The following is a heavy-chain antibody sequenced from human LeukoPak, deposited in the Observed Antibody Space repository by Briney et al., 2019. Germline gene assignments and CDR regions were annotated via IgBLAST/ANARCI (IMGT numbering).Heavy chain of an antibody. CDR2: ISYDGSNK. Sequence: GGSLRLSCAASGFTFSSYGMHWVRQAPGKGLEWVAVISYDGSNKYYADSVKGRFTISRDNSKNTLYLQMNSLRAEDTAVYYCARDPPYCSSTSCYGDYYYYGMDVWGQGTTVTVSS. CDR3: ARDPPYCSSTSCYGDYYYYGMDV. D-gene: IGHD2-2*01. CDR1: GFTFSSYG. V-gene: IGHV3-30*03. J-gene: IGHJ6*02.